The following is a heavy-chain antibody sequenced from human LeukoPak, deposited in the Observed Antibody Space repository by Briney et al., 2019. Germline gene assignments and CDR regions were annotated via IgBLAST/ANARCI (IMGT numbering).Heavy chain of an antibody. CDR2: ISSGSFGR. Sequence: GGSLRLSCAASGFPFSSYAMNWVRQAPGKGLEWVSSISSGSFGRYYADSVKGRFTISRDNSKNTLYLQMNSLRAEDTAVYYCAKDDGYYYDSSGYYYAYWGQGTLVTVSS. CDR3: AKDDGYYYDSSGYYYAY. CDR1: GFPFSSYA. D-gene: IGHD3-22*01. V-gene: IGHV3-23*01. J-gene: IGHJ4*02.